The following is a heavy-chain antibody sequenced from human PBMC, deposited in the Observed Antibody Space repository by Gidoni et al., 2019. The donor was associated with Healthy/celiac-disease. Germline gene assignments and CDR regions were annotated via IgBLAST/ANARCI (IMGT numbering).Heavy chain of an antibody. CDR2: MSSSSSTI. Sequence: EVQLVESGGGLVQPGGFLRLSCSASGFTLSSYSMNWVGQAPGKGLEWVSYMSSSSSTIYYADSVKGRFTISRDNAKNSLYLQMNRLRAEDTAVYYWARDGPIFGVYYYYGMDVWGQGTTVTVSS. CDR3: ARDGPIFGVYYYYGMDV. J-gene: IGHJ6*02. D-gene: IGHD3-3*01. CDR1: GFTLSSYS. V-gene: IGHV3-48*01.